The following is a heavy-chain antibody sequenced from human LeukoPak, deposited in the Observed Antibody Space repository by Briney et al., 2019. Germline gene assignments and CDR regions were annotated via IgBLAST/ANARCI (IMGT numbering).Heavy chain of an antibody. CDR2: IIGNGIDT. J-gene: IGHJ4*01. CDR3: AKATMGPCRGAYCYPFDC. Sequence: GGSLRLSCAASGFTFSSYAMNWVRQTPGKGLEWVASIIGNGIDTYYADSVKGRFAISRDNSKNTLFLQMRSLRAEDTATYFCAKATMGPCRGAYCYPFDCWGLGTLVAVSS. D-gene: IGHD2-15*01. V-gene: IGHV3-23*01. CDR1: GFTFSSYA.